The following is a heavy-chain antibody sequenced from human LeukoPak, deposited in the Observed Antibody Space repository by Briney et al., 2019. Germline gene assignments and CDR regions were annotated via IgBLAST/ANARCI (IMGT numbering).Heavy chain of an antibody. Sequence: GGSLRLSCAASGFTFSSYSMSWVRQAPGKGLEWVSAISGSGGSTYYADSVKGRFTISRDNSKNTLYLQMNSLRAEDTAIYYCAKDISRYSGSSCDYWGQGTLVTVSS. CDR2: ISGSGGST. CDR1: GFTFSSYS. CDR3: AKDISRYSGSSCDY. V-gene: IGHV3-23*01. D-gene: IGHD6-6*01. J-gene: IGHJ4*02.